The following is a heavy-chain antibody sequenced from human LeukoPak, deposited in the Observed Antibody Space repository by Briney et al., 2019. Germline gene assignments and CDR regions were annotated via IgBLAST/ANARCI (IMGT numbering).Heavy chain of an antibody. Sequence: SETLSLTCAVYGGSFSGYYWSWIRQPPGKGPEWIGEINHSGSTNYNPSLKSRVTISVDTSKNQFSLKLSSVTAADTAVYYCATNPQGMATTHAFDIWGQGTMVTVSS. D-gene: IGHD5-24*01. CDR3: ATNPQGMATTHAFDI. J-gene: IGHJ3*02. CDR2: INHSGST. V-gene: IGHV4-34*01. CDR1: GGSFSGYY.